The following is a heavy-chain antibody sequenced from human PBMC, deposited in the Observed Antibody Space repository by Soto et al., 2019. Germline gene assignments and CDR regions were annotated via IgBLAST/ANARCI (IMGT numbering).Heavy chain of an antibody. D-gene: IGHD4-17*01. V-gene: IGHV3-33*01. J-gene: IGHJ6*02. CDR1: GFTFSDYG. CDR3: AIRSSTVTTACFYHARDV. CDR2: IWFDGSNK. Sequence: QVQLVESGGGVVQPGTSLRLSCAAAGFTFSDYGMHWVRQAPGKGLEWVAVIWFDGSNKYYADSVKGRFTISRENYKNTVDMQVDRLRAGDTAVYYCAIRSSTVTTACFYHARDVWGQGTTVTVSS.